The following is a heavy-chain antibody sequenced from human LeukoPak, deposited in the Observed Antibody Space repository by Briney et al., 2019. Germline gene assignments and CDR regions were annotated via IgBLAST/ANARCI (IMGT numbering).Heavy chain of an antibody. CDR1: GFFFSTYW. J-gene: IGHJ4*02. Sequence: GRSLRLSCAASGFFFSTYWMTWVRQAPGKGLEWVANINLDGTEEHYVDSSLKGRFTISRDNAKNSLYLQMTSLRGEDTAVYYCASGRHDFLHWGQGTLVTVSS. CDR3: ASGRHDFLH. D-gene: IGHD3/OR15-3a*01. V-gene: IGHV3-7*01. CDR2: INLDGTEE.